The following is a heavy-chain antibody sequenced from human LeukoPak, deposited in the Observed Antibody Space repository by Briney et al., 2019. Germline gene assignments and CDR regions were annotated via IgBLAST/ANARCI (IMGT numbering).Heavy chain of an antibody. CDR3: ARWNYDILTGSALFDY. V-gene: IGHV4-4*02. CDR2: IYYSGST. CDR1: GGSISSSNW. J-gene: IGHJ4*02. Sequence: SETLSLTCAVSGGSISSSNWWSWVRQPPGKGLEWIGYIYYSGSTNYNPSLKSRVTISVGTSKNQFSLKLSSVTAADTAVYYCARWNYDILTGSALFDYWGQGTLVTVSS. D-gene: IGHD3-9*01.